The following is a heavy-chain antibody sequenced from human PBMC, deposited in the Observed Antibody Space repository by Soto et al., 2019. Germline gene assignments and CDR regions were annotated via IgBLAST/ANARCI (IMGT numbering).Heavy chain of an antibody. CDR3: ARLRYGDHSPIDY. D-gene: IGHD4-17*01. CDR2: IYYSGST. V-gene: IGHV4-39*01. CDR1: GGSISSSSYY. J-gene: IGHJ4*02. Sequence: SETLSLTCTVSGGSISSSSYYWGWIRQPPGKGLEWIGSIYYSGSTYYNPSLKSRVTISVDTSKSQFSLKLNSVTAADAALYYCARLRYGDHSPIDYWGQGTLVTVSS.